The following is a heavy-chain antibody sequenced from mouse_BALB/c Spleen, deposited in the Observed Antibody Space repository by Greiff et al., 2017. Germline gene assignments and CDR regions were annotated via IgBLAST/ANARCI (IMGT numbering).Heavy chain of an antibody. Sequence: VQLQQSGPELVKPGASVKMSCKASGYTFTSYVMHWVKQKPGQGLEWIGWIFPGDGSTKYNEKFKGKATLTTDKSSSTAYMQLSRLTSEDSAVYFCARTGLGHFDYWGQGTSVTVSS. CDR3: ARTGLGHFDY. CDR1: GYTFTSYV. D-gene: IGHD3-3*01. CDR2: IFPGDGST. J-gene: IGHJ4*01. V-gene: IGHV1-14*01.